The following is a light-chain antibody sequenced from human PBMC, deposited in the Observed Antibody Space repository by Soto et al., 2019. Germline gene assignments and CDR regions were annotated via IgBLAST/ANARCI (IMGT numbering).Light chain of an antibody. J-gene: IGKJ1*01. Sequence: EIVLTQSPGTLSLSPGERATLSCRASQSVSSRYLAWYQQKIGQPPRLLIFEASSRATGIPDRFSGSGSGTAFTLTISSLEPEDFAVYYCQQYVRSPPSWTFGQGTKVEIK. CDR2: EAS. V-gene: IGKV3-20*01. CDR1: QSVSSRY. CDR3: QQYVRSPPSWT.